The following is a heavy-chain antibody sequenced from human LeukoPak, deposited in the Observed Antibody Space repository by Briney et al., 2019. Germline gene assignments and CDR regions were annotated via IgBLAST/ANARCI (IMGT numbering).Heavy chain of an antibody. CDR3: AIEPGYCSGGSCPFDI. Sequence: ASVKVSCKASGYTFTGYYMHWVRQAPGQGLEWMGWINPNSGGTNYAQKFQGRVTMTRDTSISTAYMELSRLRSDDTAVYYCAIEPGYCSGGSCPFDIWGQGTMVTVSS. CDR2: INPNSGGT. J-gene: IGHJ3*02. V-gene: IGHV1-2*02. D-gene: IGHD2-15*01. CDR1: GYTFTGYY.